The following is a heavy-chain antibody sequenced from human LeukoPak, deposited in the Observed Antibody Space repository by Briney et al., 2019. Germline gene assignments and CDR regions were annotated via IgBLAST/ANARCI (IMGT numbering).Heavy chain of an antibody. CDR2: ISGGGGST. CDR3: AKDFEFGEYYFDY. D-gene: IGHD3-10*01. V-gene: IGHV3-23*01. J-gene: IGHJ4*02. Sequence: PGESLRLSCAASGFTFSSYAMSWVRQAPGKGLEWVSAISGGGGSTYYADSVKGRFTISRDNSKNTLYLQMNSLRAEDTAVYYCAKDFEFGEYYFDYWGQGTLVTVSS. CDR1: GFTFSSYA.